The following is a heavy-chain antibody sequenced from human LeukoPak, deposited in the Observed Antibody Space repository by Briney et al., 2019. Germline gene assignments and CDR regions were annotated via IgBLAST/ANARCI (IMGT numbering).Heavy chain of an antibody. Sequence: SETLSLTRTVFGDSVDGFYWSWIRQAAGKGPEWLGRIYTSGATNCYPSLKSRVSMSIDTSQSQFSLKLSSVTAADTAVYYCARGGAYSKSHYLYFQFMDVWGKGTTVTVSS. V-gene: IGHV4-4*07. CDR1: GDSVDGFY. J-gene: IGHJ6*03. CDR3: ARGGAYSKSHYLYFQFMDV. CDR2: IYTSGAT. D-gene: IGHD4-11*01.